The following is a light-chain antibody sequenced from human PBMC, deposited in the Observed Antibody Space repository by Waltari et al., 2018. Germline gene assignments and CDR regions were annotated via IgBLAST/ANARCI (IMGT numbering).Light chain of an antibody. CDR3: QQYNSYGMYT. J-gene: IGKJ2*01. Sequence: DIQMTQSPSTLYASVGDRVTITCRASQSISNWLAWYQQKPGKAPNLLIYKASSLESGVPSRFSGSGSGTEFTLTISSLQPDDFATYYCQQYNSYGMYTFGQGTKLE. V-gene: IGKV1-5*03. CDR1: QSISNW. CDR2: KAS.